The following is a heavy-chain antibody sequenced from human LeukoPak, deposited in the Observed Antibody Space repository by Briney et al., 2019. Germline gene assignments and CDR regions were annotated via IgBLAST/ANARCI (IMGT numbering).Heavy chain of an antibody. Sequence: GGSLRLSCAASGFTFSSFPLSWVRQAPGKGLEWVSVISGSGDSTVYADSGKGRFTISRDNSKNTLYLQMSSLRAEDTAIYYCAKPYCSSTSCYTRAFDIWGQGTMVTVSS. CDR1: GFTFSSFP. D-gene: IGHD2-2*02. CDR3: AKPYCSSTSCYTRAFDI. J-gene: IGHJ3*02. CDR2: ISGSGDST. V-gene: IGHV3-23*01.